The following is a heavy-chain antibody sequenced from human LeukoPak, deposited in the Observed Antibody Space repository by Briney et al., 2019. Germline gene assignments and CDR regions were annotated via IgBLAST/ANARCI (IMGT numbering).Heavy chain of an antibody. CDR3: AKDSYNRSRSRYHY. Sequence: GSLRLSCAASGFTFSDYAMSWVRQAPGKGMEWVSAISDRGDRTWDADSVKGRVTISRDNYKNTLFLQMNSLRPEDTAIYYCAKDSYNRSRSRYHYWGQGTLVTVSS. V-gene: IGHV3-23*01. CDR2: ISDRGDRT. J-gene: IGHJ4*02. CDR1: GFTFSDYA. D-gene: IGHD3-22*01.